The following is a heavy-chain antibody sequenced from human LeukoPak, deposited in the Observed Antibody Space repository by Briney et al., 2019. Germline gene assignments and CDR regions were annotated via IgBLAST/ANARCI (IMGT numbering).Heavy chain of an antibody. CDR2: IKEDGSEK. Sequence: PGGSLRLSCAASGFTLSTYWMTWVRQAPRKGLEWVAAIKEDGSEKHYVDSVEGRFTISRDNAKNSLFLQMSSLRAEDTAVYYCARTTYGDYWGQGTLVTVSS. CDR1: GFTLSTYW. V-gene: IGHV3-7*02. D-gene: IGHD1-1*01. CDR3: ARTTYGDY. J-gene: IGHJ4*02.